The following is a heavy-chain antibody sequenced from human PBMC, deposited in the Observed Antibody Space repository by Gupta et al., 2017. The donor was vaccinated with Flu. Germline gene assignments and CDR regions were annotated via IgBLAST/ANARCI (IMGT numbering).Heavy chain of an antibody. V-gene: IGHV1-2*02. CDR1: GYTFTGYY. D-gene: IGHD6-6*01. CDR2: INPNSGGT. Sequence: QVQLVQSGAEVKKPGASVKVSCKASGYTFTGYYMHWVRQAPGQGLEWMGWINPNSGGTNYAQKFQGRVTMTRDTSISTAYMELSRLRSDDTAVYYCARDTVMSIAARPAGYYGMDVWGQGTTVTGSS. CDR3: ARDTVMSIAARPAGYYGMDV. J-gene: IGHJ6*02.